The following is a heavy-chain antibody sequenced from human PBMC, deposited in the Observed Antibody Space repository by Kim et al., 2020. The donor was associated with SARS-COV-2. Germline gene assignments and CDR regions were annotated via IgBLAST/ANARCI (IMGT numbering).Heavy chain of an antibody. Sequence: GGSLRLSCAASGFTFSSYGMHWVRQAPGKGLEWVAGISYDGSNKYYADSVKGRFTISRDNSKNTLYLQMNSLRAEDTAVYYCAREDSSGYYVSVTIDYWGQGTLVTVSS. J-gene: IGHJ4*02. D-gene: IGHD3-22*01. V-gene: IGHV3-33*05. CDR3: AREDSSGYYVSVTIDY. CDR2: ISYDGSNK. CDR1: GFTFSSYG.